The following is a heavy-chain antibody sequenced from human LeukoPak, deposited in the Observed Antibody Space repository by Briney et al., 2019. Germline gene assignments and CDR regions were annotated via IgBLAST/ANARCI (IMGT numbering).Heavy chain of an antibody. CDR1: GFKFTDYY. J-gene: IGHJ4*02. V-gene: IGHV3-11*04. D-gene: IGHD5-12*01. CDR2: ISGSGSAI. CDR3: ARDMSSGYDY. Sequence: GGSLRLSCAASGFKFTDYYMSWIRQAPGKGLEWFSSISGSGSAIYYAGSVRGRFTISRDNAKNSLYLHLNSLRAEDTAVYYCARDMSSGYDYWGQGTLVTVSS.